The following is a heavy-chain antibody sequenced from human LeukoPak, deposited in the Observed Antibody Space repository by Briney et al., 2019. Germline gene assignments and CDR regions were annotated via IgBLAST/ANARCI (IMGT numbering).Heavy chain of an antibody. CDR3: ARHNYDSSAYDY. D-gene: IGHD3-22*01. Sequence: SETLSLTCTVSGGSISSGDYYWSWIRQPPGEGLEWIGYIYYSGSTYYNPSLKSRVTISVDTSKNQFSLKLSSVTAADTAVYYCARHNYDSSAYDYWGQGTLVTVSS. CDR1: GGSISSGDYY. CDR2: IYYSGST. V-gene: IGHV4-30-4*08. J-gene: IGHJ4*02.